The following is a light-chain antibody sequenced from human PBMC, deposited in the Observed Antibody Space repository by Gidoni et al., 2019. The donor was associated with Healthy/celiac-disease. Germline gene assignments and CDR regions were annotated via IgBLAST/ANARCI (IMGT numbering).Light chain of an antibody. CDR1: QSVLYSSNNKNY. CDR2: WAS. CDR3: QQYYSTPHS. Sequence: VSLGERATINCKSSQSVLYSSNNKNYLAWYQQKPGQPPKLLIYWASTRESGVPDRFSGSGSGTDFTLTISSLQAEDVAVYYCQQYYSTPHSFGQGTKLEIK. J-gene: IGKJ2*03. V-gene: IGKV4-1*01.